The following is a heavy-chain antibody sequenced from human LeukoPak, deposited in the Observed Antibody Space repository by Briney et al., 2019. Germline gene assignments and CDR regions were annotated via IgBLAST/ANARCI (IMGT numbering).Heavy chain of an antibody. Sequence: SETLSLTCTVSGGSISSYYWSWIRQPPGKGLEWIGYIYYSGSTNYNPSLKSRVTISVDTSKNQFSLKLSSVTAADTAVYYCARSEDPYYYYYMDVWGKGTTVTVSS. CDR2: IYYSGST. CDR3: ARSEDPYYYYYMDV. V-gene: IGHV4-59*01. CDR1: GGSISSYY. J-gene: IGHJ6*03.